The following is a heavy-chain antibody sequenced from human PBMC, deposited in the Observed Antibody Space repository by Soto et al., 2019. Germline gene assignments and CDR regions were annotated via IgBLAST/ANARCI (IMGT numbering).Heavy chain of an antibody. V-gene: IGHV4-4*02. CDR3: ARENSSGSNNFDY. J-gene: IGHJ4*02. CDR2: IYHSGST. Sequence: SETLSLTCAVSGGSISSSNWWSWVRQPPGKGLEWIGEIYHSGSTNYNPSLKSRVTISVDKSKNQFSLKLSSVTAADTAVYYCARENSSGSNNFDYWGQGTLVTVSS. D-gene: IGHD6-19*01. CDR1: GGSISSSNW.